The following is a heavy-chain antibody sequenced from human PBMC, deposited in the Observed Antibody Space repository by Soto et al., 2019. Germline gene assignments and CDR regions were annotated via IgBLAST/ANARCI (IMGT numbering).Heavy chain of an antibody. CDR2: IIPILGIA. V-gene: IGHV1-69*04. D-gene: IGHD1-7*01. J-gene: IGHJ4*02. Sequence: ASVKVSCKASGYTFTSYDINWVRQATGQGLEWMGRIIPILGIANYAQKFQGRVTITADKSTSTAYMELSSLRSEDTAVYYCATVRTPYYFDYWGQGTLVTVSS. CDR3: ATVRTPYYFDY. CDR1: GYTFTSYD.